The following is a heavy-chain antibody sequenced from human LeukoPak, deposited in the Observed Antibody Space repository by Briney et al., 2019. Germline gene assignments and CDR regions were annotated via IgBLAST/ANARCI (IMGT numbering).Heavy chain of an antibody. V-gene: IGHV1-3*04. J-gene: IGHJ4*02. CDR1: GYSFNNFP. CDR2: INTANGNT. Sequence: APVKVSCKASGYSFNNFPMHWVRQAPGQRLEWMGWINTANGNTEYSQKFQGRVTITRDASANTAYMELSSLRSEDTAVYYCARMTTGKFDYWGQGTLVTVSS. D-gene: IGHD3-10*01. CDR3: ARMTTGKFDY.